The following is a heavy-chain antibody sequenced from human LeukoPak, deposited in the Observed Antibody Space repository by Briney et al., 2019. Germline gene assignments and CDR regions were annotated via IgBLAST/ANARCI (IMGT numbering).Heavy chain of an antibody. CDR2: IWYDGSNK. J-gene: IGHJ4*02. Sequence: GGSLRLSCAVSGFTFSSYGMHWVRQAPGKGLEWVAVIWYDGSNKYYAHSVKGRLTISRDNSKNTLYLQMNSLRAEDAAVYYCARDYYDSSGYYGEPPDYWGQGTLVTVSS. D-gene: IGHD3-22*01. CDR3: ARDYYDSSGYYGEPPDY. CDR1: GFTFSSYG. V-gene: IGHV3-33*01.